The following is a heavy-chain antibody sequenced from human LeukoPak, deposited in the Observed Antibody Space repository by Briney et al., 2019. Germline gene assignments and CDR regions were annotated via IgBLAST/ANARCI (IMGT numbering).Heavy chain of an antibody. J-gene: IGHJ4*02. CDR1: GFSVSSNH. CDR3: ARDPPLYY. Sequence: HPGGSLRLSCAASGFSVSSNHVSWVRQAPGKGLEWVSVIYSGGNTYYADSVKGRFTISKDNSKNTLYLQMNSLRAEDTAVYYCARDPPLYYWGQGTLVTVSS. CDR2: IYSGGNT. V-gene: IGHV3-53*01.